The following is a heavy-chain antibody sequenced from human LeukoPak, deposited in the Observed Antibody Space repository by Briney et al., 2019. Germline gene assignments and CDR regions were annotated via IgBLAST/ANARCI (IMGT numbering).Heavy chain of an antibody. CDR3: AKFLRINSGWYREFQSFDY. CDR2: ISGSGGRT. Sequence: PGGSLRLSCAASGFTFSTYAMSWVRQAPGKGLEWVSAISGSGGRTYYADSVKGRFTISRDNSKNTLYLQMNSLRAEDTAVYYCAKFLRINSGWYREFQSFDYWGQGTLVTVSS. D-gene: IGHD6-19*01. V-gene: IGHV3-23*01. J-gene: IGHJ4*02. CDR1: GFTFSTYA.